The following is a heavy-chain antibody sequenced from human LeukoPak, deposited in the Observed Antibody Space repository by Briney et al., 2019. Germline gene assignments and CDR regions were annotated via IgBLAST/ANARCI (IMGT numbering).Heavy chain of an antibody. CDR2: IKQDGSEK. CDR3: ARDGGGYSYGYSDY. D-gene: IGHD5-18*01. CDR1: GFTFSSYW. V-gene: IGHV3-7*03. J-gene: IGHJ4*02. Sequence: GGSLRLSCAASGFTFSSYWMSWVRPAPGKGLGRVANIKQDGSEKYYVDSVKGRFTISRDNAKNSLYLQMNSLRAEDTAVYYCARDGGGYSYGYSDYWGQGTLVTVSS.